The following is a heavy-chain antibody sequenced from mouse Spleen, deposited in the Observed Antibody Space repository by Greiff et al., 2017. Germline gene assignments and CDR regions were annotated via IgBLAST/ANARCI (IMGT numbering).Heavy chain of an antibody. CDR2: ISSGSSTI. J-gene: IGHJ4*01. V-gene: IGHV5-17*01. CDR1: GFTFSDYG. Sequence: EVKVVESGGGLVKPGGSLKLSCAASGFTFSDYGMHWVRQAPEKGLEWVAYISSGSSTIYYADTVKGRFTISRDNAKNTLFLQMTSLRSEDTAMYYWARSYAMDYWGKETPAPVPP. CDR3: ARSYAMDY.